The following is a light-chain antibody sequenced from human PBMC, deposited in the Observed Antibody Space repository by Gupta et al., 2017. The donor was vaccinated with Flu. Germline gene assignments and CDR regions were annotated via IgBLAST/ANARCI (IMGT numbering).Light chain of an antibody. CDR1: QSVSSN. V-gene: IGKV3-15*01. CDR2: GAS. Sequence: EIVMTPSPDTLSVSPGERATLSCRASQSVSSNLAWYQHKPGLAPRLLIYGASTRATGIADRFSGSGSGTDFTLTISSLQSEDFAVYYCQQYDDWPPITFGQGTRLEIK. J-gene: IGKJ5*01. CDR3: QQYDDWPPIT.